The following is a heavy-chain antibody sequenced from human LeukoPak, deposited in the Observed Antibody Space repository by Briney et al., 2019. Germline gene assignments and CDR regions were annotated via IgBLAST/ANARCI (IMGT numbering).Heavy chain of an antibody. CDR1: GGSIITYY. D-gene: IGHD3-22*01. Sequence: SETLSLTCTVSGGSIITYYWSWIRQPPGKGLEWIGYIHYSGNTNYNPSLKSRVTISIDTSKNQFSLKLSSVTAADTAVYYCARTYDSSGYFFNFDSWGQGTLVTVSS. CDR2: IHYSGNT. J-gene: IGHJ4*02. CDR3: ARTYDSSGYFFNFDS. V-gene: IGHV4-59*08.